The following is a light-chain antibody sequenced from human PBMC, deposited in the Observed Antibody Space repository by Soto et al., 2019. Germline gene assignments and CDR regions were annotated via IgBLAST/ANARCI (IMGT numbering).Light chain of an antibody. Sequence: QSVLTQPPSASETPGQRVTISCSGSSSNIGSNTVNWYQQLPGTAPKLLIYTNNQRPSGVPDRFSGSKSGTSASLAISGLQSEDEADYYCAAWDDSLNGPFYVFGTGTKLTVL. V-gene: IGLV1-44*01. J-gene: IGLJ1*01. CDR2: TNN. CDR1: SSNIGSNT. CDR3: AAWDDSLNGPFYV.